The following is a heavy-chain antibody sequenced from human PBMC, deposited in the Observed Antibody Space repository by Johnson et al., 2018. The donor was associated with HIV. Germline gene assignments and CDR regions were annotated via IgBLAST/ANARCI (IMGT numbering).Heavy chain of an antibody. J-gene: IGHJ3*02. Sequence: EVQLVESGGGVVQPGVSLRLSCAASGFTFSTYAMYWVRQAPGKGLEYVSGISSNGVRTYYANSVKDRFTVSRDSSNNTLYLQMGSLRDEDMAVYYCAKESAFDIWGQGTMVTVSS. V-gene: IGHV3-64*01. CDR1: GFTFSTYA. CDR3: AKESAFDI. CDR2: ISSNGVRT.